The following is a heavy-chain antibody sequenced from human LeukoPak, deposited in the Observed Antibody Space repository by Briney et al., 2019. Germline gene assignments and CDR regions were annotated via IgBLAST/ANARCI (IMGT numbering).Heavy chain of an antibody. D-gene: IGHD3-22*01. V-gene: IGHV3-23*01. Sequence: GGSLRLSCAASGFTFSNYAMSWVRQAPGKGLEWVSTISNSGGSTYSADSMKGRFTISRDNSKNTLFLQMSGLGAEDTAVYYCGKQTDTTGSRGGAFDIWGQGTMVTVSS. CDR1: GFTFSNYA. CDR2: ISNSGGST. J-gene: IGHJ3*02. CDR3: GKQTDTTGSRGGAFDI.